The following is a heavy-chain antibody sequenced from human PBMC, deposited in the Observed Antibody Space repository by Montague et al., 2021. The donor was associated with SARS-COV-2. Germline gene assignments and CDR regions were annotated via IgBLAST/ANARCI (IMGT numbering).Heavy chain of an antibody. V-gene: IGHV3-21*01. Sequence: SLRLSCAASGFTFSSSSMNWFRQAPGKGLQWVSSISSISSYTYYTDSVKGRFTISRDNAKNSLYLQMDSLRAEDTAVYYCARRQGRGDFYYAMDVWGQGTTVTVSS. CDR2: ISSISSYT. CDR1: GFTFSSSS. J-gene: IGHJ6*02. CDR3: ARRQGRGDFYYAMDV. D-gene: IGHD3-10*01.